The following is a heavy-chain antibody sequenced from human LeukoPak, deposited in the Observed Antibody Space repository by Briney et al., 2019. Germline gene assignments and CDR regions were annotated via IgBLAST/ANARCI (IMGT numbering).Heavy chain of an antibody. D-gene: IGHD1-26*01. J-gene: IGHJ4*02. Sequence: ASVKVSCKASGYTFTSYGISWVRQAPGQGLEWMGCISAYNGNTNYAQKLQGRVTMTTDTSTSTAYMELRSPRSDDTAVYYCARDRIGGATFDYWGQGTLVTVSS. CDR1: GYTFTSYG. CDR2: ISAYNGNT. CDR3: ARDRIGGATFDY. V-gene: IGHV1-18*01.